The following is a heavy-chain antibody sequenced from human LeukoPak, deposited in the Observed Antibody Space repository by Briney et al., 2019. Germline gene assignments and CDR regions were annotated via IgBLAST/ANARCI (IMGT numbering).Heavy chain of an antibody. V-gene: IGHV4-34*01. Sequence: SETLSLTCAVYGGSFSGYYWSWIRQPPGKGLEWIGEINHSGSTNYNPSLKSRVTISVDTSKNQFSLKLRSVTAADTAVYYCARWGSSYDILTGYEYYFDYWGQGTLVTVSS. CDR3: ARWGSSYDILTGYEYYFDY. CDR2: INHSGST. D-gene: IGHD3-9*01. J-gene: IGHJ4*02. CDR1: GGSFSGYY.